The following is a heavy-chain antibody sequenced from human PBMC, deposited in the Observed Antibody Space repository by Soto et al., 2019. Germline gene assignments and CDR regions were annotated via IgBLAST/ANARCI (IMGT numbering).Heavy chain of an antibody. J-gene: IGHJ4*02. CDR2: IIPMFGTA. D-gene: IGHD3-22*01. CDR1: GDTFSSYA. CDR3: ARVGPAHYYDSSGYYSPLDY. Sequence: QVQLVQSGAEVKKPGSSVKVSCTASGDTFSSYAINWVRQAPGQGLEWMGGIIPMFGTANYAQKFKGRVTITAGESTRTVYMALSSLRSEDTAVYYCARVGPAHYYDSSGYYSPLDYWGQGTLVTVSS. V-gene: IGHV1-69*01.